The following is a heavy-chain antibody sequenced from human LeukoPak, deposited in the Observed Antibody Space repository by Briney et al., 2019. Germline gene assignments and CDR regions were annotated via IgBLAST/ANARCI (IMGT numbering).Heavy chain of an antibody. CDR1: GFTFYNYW. J-gene: IGHJ4*02. Sequence: PGGSLRLSCAASGFTFYNYWMSWVRQAPGKGLEWVANIKQDGSEKNYMDSMKGRFTISRDNAKSSLYLQLNSLRAEDTAVYYCARGKILDYRGQGTLVTVSS. CDR3: ARGKILDY. CDR2: IKQDGSEK. V-gene: IGHV3-7*04.